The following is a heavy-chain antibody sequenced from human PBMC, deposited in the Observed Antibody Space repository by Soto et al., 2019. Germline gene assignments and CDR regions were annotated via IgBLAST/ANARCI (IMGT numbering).Heavy chain of an antibody. J-gene: IGHJ6*02. V-gene: IGHV1-3*01. CDR1: GYTFTSYA. CDR3: ARGSDSMVRGRMDV. Sequence: QVQLVQPGAEVKKPGASVKVSCKASGYTFTSYAMHWVRQAPGQRLEWMGWINAGNGNTKYSQKFQGRVTITRDTSASTAYMELRSLRSEDTAVYYCARGSDSMVRGRMDVWGQGTTVTVSS. CDR2: INAGNGNT. D-gene: IGHD3-10*01.